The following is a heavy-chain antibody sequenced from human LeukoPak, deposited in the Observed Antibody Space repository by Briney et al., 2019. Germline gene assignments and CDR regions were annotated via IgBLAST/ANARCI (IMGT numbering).Heavy chain of an antibody. CDR1: GDSISSSRYY. CDR2: VSYSGSP. J-gene: IGHJ5*02. Sequence: SETLSLTCSVSGDSISSSRYYRGWIRQPPGKGLEWIGSVSYSGSPYYNPSLKSRVTTSVDTSKNQFSLRLSSVTATDTAMYYCARHGWDYPSGTYYTFDPWGQGTLVTVSS. CDR3: ARHGWDYPSGTYYTFDP. V-gene: IGHV4-39*01. D-gene: IGHD3-10*01.